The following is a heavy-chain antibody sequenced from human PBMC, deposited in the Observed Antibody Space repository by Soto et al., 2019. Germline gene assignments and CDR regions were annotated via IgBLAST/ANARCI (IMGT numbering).Heavy chain of an antibody. Sequence: QVQLVQSGAEVKKPGSSVKVSCKASGGTFSSYTISWVRQAPGQGREWMGRIIPILGIANYAQKFQGRVTITAAKSTSTAYMELSSLRSEATAGYCCESLDRSGDGEIDYWGQGTLVTVSS. J-gene: IGHJ4*02. V-gene: IGHV1-69*02. CDR3: ESLDRSGDGEIDY. D-gene: IGHD6-19*01. CDR2: IIPILGIA. CDR1: GGTFSSYT.